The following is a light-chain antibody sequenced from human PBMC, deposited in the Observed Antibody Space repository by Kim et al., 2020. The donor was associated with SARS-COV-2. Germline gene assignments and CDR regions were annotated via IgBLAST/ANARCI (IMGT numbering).Light chain of an antibody. J-gene: IGLJ2*01. CDR3: NSRDSSGNHPV. CDR2: GKN. V-gene: IGLV3-19*01. Sequence: SSELTQDPAVSVALGQTVRITCQGDSLRSYYASWYQQKPGQTPVLVIYGKNNRPSGIPDRFSGPSSGNTASLTITGSQAEDEADYYCNSRDSSGNHPVFG. CDR1: SLRSYY.